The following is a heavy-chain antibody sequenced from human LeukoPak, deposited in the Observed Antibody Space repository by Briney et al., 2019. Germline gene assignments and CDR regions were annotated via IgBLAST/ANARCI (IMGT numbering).Heavy chain of an antibody. V-gene: IGHV3-23*01. Sequence: GGSLRLSCTASGFTFGDYAMSWVRQAPGKGLEWVATISASGTTTYYADSVQGRFAISRDNSKNILYLQLSSLRAEDTAVYYCARRVPYTVATDYWGQGTLVTVSS. CDR1: GFTFGDYA. CDR3: ARRVPYTVATDY. CDR2: ISASGTTT. D-gene: IGHD4-17*01. J-gene: IGHJ4*02.